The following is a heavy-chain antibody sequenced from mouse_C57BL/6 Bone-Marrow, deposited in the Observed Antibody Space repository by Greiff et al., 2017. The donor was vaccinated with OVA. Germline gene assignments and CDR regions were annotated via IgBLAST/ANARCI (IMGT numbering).Heavy chain of an antibody. Sequence: EVQGVESGGGLVQPGGSLSLSCAASGFTFTDYYMSWVRQPPGKALEWLGFIRHKANGSTTEYSASVKGRFTISRANSQSILYLHMNALRAEDSATYDCARAYDYGWGYYFDYWGQGTTLTVSS. CDR3: ARAYDYGWGYYFDY. CDR1: GFTFTDYY. CDR2: IRHKANGSTT. V-gene: IGHV7-3*01. J-gene: IGHJ2*01. D-gene: IGHD2-4*01.